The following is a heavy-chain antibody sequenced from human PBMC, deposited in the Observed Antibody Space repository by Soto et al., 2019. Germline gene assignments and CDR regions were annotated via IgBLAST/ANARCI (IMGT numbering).Heavy chain of an antibody. J-gene: IGHJ3*02. CDR3: ARRKSEYQLPRGPLDAFDI. Sequence: PSETLSLTCAVYGGSFSGYYWSWIRQPPGKGLEWIGSIYYSGSTYYNPSLKRRVTISVDTSKNQFSLKLSSLPAADTAVYYCARRKSEYQLPRGPLDAFDIWGQGTMVTVSS. CDR2: IYYSGST. D-gene: IGHD2-2*01. V-gene: IGHV4-34*01. CDR1: GGSFSGYY.